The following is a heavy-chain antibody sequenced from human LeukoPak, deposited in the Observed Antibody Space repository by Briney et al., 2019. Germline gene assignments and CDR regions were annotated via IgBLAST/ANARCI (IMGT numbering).Heavy chain of an antibody. CDR1: GFSFSSYS. CDR2: ITSSSSKTI. J-gene: IGHJ6*03. D-gene: IGHD6-19*01. V-gene: IGHV3-48*01. CDR3: ARGQKSVGRVLAGTTTYNYYYYMDV. Sequence: GGSLRLSCAASGFSFSSYSMNWVRQAPGKGLEWVSYITSSSSKTIYYADSVKGRFTISRDNAKNSLSLQMNSLRAEDTAVYYCARGQKSVGRVLAGTTTYNYYYYMDVWGKGTTVTVSS.